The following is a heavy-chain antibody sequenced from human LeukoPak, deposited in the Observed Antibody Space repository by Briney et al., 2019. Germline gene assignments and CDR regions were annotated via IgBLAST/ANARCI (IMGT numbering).Heavy chain of an antibody. CDR1: GGSISSGDYY. D-gene: IGHD6-19*01. J-gene: IGHJ4*02. CDR2: IYYSGST. Sequence: SQTLSLTCTVSGGSISSGDYYWSWIRQPPGKGLEWIGYIYYSGSTYYNPSLKSRVTISVDTSKNQFSLKLSSVTAADTAVYYCARGKGDSSGWFDYWGQGTLVTVSS. V-gene: IGHV4-30-4*01. CDR3: ARGKGDSSGWFDY.